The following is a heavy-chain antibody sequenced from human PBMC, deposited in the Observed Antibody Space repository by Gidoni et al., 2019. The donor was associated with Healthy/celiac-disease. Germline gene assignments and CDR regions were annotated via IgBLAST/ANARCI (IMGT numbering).Heavy chain of an antibody. Sequence: EVQLVESGGGLVKPGGSLRLSCAASGFPSSSYSMHWVRQAPGKGREGVASISSSSSYIYYADSVKGRFTISRDNAKNSLYLQMNSLRAEDTAVYYCARAREPYSSSCPDYWGQGTLVTVSS. V-gene: IGHV3-21*01. D-gene: IGHD6-13*01. CDR2: ISSSSSYI. J-gene: IGHJ4*02. CDR1: GFPSSSYS. CDR3: ARAREPYSSSCPDY.